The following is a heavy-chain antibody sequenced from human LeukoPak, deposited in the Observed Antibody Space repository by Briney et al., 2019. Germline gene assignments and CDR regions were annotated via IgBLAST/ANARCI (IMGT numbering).Heavy chain of an antibody. J-gene: IGHJ3*02. CDR1: GFTLSNAW. CDR2: IKSKTDGGTT. D-gene: IGHD3-10*01. V-gene: IGHV3-15*01. Sequence: PGGSLRLSCAASGFTLSNAWMSWVRQAPGKGLEWVGRIKSKTDGGTTDYAAPVKGRFTLSRDDSKNMLYLQMNSLKTEDTALYHCTTGLVLVGRFGELGNDGFDIWGQGTIVNVSS. CDR3: TTGLVLVGRFGELGNDGFDI.